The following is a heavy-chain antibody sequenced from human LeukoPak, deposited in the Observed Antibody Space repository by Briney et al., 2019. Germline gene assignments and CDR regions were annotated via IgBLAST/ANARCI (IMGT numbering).Heavy chain of an antibody. CDR2: IAADSGDIHGYT. Sequence: GDSVRVSCKASGYRLRNHGISWVRQAPGQGLEWVGWIAADSGDIHGYTHYAEKLQGRVSMTTDTSTDTAYMDLRSLTSDDTAVYYCARGSSPYNWYFDLWGRGILITVSS. CDR3: ARGSSPYNWYFDL. V-gene: IGHV1-18*01. J-gene: IGHJ2*01. D-gene: IGHD4-11*01. CDR1: GYRLRNHG.